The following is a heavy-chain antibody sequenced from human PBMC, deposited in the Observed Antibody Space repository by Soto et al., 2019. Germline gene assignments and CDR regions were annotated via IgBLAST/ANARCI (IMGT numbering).Heavy chain of an antibody. CDR2: IWHDGSNK. V-gene: IGHV3-33*01. J-gene: IGHJ2*01. Sequence: PGGSLGLSCAASGVTFSSYGMHWVGQAPGKGLEWVAVIWHDGSNKYYADSVKGRFTISRDNSKNTLYLQMNSLRAEDTAVYYCAREGVVRGVTTSEFYSYFDLWGRCTLVTVSS. CDR1: GVTFSSYG. CDR3: AREGVVRGVTTSEFYSYFDL. D-gene: IGHD3-10*01.